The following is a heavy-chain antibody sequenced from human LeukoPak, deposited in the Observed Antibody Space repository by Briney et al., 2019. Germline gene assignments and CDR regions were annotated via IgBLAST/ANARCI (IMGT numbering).Heavy chain of an antibody. Sequence: GGSLRLSCAASGFSFSSYAMHGVRQAPGKGLEGGAVISYDGSNQYYADSVKGRFTNPRNNSKNTLYLQLNSVRAEDTAVYYCARDCGGAMIILGLVDYWGQGTLVTVSS. CDR2: ISYDGSNQ. CDR3: ARDCGGAMIILGLVDY. J-gene: IGHJ4*02. D-gene: IGHD3-16*01. V-gene: IGHV3-30*04. CDR1: GFSFSSYA.